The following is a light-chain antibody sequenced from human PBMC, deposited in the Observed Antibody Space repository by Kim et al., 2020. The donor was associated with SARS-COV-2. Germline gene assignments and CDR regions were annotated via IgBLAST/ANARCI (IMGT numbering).Light chain of an antibody. CDR1: QSVSSNS. J-gene: IGKJ2*01. Sequence: LSPGESATLSCRASQSVSSNSLAWYQQKPGQAPRLLIYDASSRATGIPDRFSGSGSGTDFTLTISRLEPEDFAVYYCQQYGSSPYTFGQGTKLEI. CDR2: DAS. V-gene: IGKV3-20*01. CDR3: QQYGSSPYT.